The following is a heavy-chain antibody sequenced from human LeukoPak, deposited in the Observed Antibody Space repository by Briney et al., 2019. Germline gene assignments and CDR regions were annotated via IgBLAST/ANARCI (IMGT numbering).Heavy chain of an antibody. CDR2: ISSSGSTI. D-gene: IGHD6-25*01. Sequence: GGSLRLSCAASGFTFSSYAMSWLREPRGKGLEWGSYISSSGSTIYYAAFGRRLFTYSRDNANNSLYLQMNTLRAENTAVYYCARQGVRLHRDYWGQGTLVTVSS. J-gene: IGHJ4*02. CDR3: ARQGVRLHRDY. V-gene: IGHV3-48*03. CDR1: GFTFSSYA.